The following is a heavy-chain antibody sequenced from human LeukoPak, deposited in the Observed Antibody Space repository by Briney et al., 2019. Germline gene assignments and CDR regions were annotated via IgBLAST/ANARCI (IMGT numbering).Heavy chain of an antibody. CDR1: GGSISSGSYY. J-gene: IGHJ4*02. Sequence: SETLSLTCTVSGGSISSGSYYWSWIRQPAGKGLEWIGRIYTSGSTNYNPSLKSRVTISVDTSKNQFSLKLSSVTAADTAVYYCASERLPSFKYSSSWSDRGDLYFDYWGQGTLVTVSS. CDR3: ASERLPSFKYSSSWSDRGDLYFDY. D-gene: IGHD6-13*01. CDR2: IYTSGST. V-gene: IGHV4-61*02.